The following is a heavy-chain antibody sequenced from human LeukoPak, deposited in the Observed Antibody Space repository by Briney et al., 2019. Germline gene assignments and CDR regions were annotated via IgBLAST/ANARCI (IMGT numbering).Heavy chain of an antibody. Sequence: PSETLSLTCAVSGDSISDKYWWRWVRQFPDKGLEWIGEVYRSGGTSYNPSLKSRVTVSIDYSKNQISLNLRSVTAADTAVYYCGRHANGDSSAAFDLWGQGTMVFVSS. CDR1: GDSISDKYW. CDR3: GRHANGDSSAAFDL. V-gene: IGHV4-4*02. D-gene: IGHD2-8*01. J-gene: IGHJ3*01. CDR2: VYRSGGT.